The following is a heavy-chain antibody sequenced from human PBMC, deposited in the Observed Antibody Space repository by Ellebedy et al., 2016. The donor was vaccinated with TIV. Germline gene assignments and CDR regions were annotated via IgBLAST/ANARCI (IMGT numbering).Heavy chain of an antibody. Sequence: AASVKVSCKASGGTFSSYAISWVRQAPGQGLEWLGGIMPIFGTANYAQKFQGRVTITADESTSTAYMELSSLRSEYTAVYYCARDPAAGGSSFPFDIWGQGTMVTVSS. CDR2: IMPIFGTA. V-gene: IGHV1-69*13. CDR3: ARDPAAGGSSFPFDI. D-gene: IGHD2-15*01. CDR1: GGTFSSYA. J-gene: IGHJ3*02.